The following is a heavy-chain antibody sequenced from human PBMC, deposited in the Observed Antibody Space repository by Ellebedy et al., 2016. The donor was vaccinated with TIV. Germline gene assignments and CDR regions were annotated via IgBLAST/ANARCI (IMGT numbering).Heavy chain of an antibody. D-gene: IGHD4-17*01. J-gene: IGHJ4*02. Sequence: GESLKISCAASGFTFSSYSMNWVRQAPGKGLEWVSSISSSSSYIYYADSVKGRFTISRDNAKNSLYLQMNSLRAEDTAVYFCARDGTTVTSHFDYWGQGTLVTVSS. CDR1: GFTFSSYS. CDR3: ARDGTTVTSHFDY. V-gene: IGHV3-21*01. CDR2: ISSSSSYI.